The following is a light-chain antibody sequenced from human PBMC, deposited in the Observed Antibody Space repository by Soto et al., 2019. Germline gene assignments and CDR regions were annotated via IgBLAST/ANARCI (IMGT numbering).Light chain of an antibody. Sequence: HSVLTQPPSASGTPGQTVTISCSGSRSNIGTNTVRWFQQLPGMAPKRLIYSDNQRPSGVPDRISGPKSGTSASLAISGLQSEDEAVYFCATWYDSLNVVVFGGGTK. J-gene: IGLJ2*01. V-gene: IGLV1-44*01. CDR1: RSNIGTNT. CDR2: SDN. CDR3: ATWYDSLNVVV.